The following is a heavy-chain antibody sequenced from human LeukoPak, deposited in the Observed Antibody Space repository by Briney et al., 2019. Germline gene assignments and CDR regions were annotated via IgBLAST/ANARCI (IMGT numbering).Heavy chain of an antibody. CDR2: INWNGGST. D-gene: IGHD3-3*01. J-gene: IGHJ3*02. CDR3: ARALSGYSRPGAFDI. V-gene: IGHV3-20*04. CDR1: GFTFSSYG. Sequence: PGGSLRPACAASGFTFSSYGMSWVRQAPRKGLEWVSGINWNGGSTGYADSVKGRFTIARDNAKNSLYLQMNSLRAEDTALYYCARALSGYSRPGAFDIWGQGTMVTVSS.